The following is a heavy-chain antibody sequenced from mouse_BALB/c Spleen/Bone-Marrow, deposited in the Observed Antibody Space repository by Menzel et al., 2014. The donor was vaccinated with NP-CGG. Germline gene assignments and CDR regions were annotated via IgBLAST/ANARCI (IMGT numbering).Heavy chain of an antibody. CDR2: IYPGDGDT. J-gene: IGHJ2*01. Sequence: QVQLKESGAELVRPGSSVNISCKASGYVFSNYWMNWVKLRPGQGLEWIGQIYPGDGDTNYNGKFKGKATLTADKSSSAAYMQLSSLTSEDSAVYFCARGAYPDYWGQGTILTVSS. CDR3: ARGAYPDY. V-gene: IGHV1-80*01. CDR1: GYVFSNYW.